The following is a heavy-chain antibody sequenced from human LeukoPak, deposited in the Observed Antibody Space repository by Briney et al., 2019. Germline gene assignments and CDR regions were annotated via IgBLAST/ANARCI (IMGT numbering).Heavy chain of an antibody. CDR2: ISWNSGSI. J-gene: IGHJ4*02. CDR1: GFTFDDYA. CDR3: VSLELPTY. Sequence: TGGSLRLSCAAPGFTFDDYAMHWVRQAPGKGLEWVSGISWNSGSIGYADSVKGRFTISRDNAKNSLYLQMNSLKAEDTALYYCVSLELPTYWGQGTLVTVSS. D-gene: IGHD1-7*01. V-gene: IGHV3-9*01.